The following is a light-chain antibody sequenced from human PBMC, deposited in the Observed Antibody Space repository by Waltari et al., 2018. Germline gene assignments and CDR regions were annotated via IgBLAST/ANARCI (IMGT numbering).Light chain of an antibody. J-gene: IGLJ3*02. CDR2: VVS. V-gene: IGLV2-14*01. CDR1: SSEIGGYKY. CDR3: SSYMNSSLV. Sequence: QSVLTQPASVSGSPGQSITISCPGTSSEIGGYKYVSWYQQHPGKAPKLMIYVVSNRPSGVSNRFSGSKSGSTASLTISGLQSEDEADYYCSSYMNSSLVFGAGTKVTVL.